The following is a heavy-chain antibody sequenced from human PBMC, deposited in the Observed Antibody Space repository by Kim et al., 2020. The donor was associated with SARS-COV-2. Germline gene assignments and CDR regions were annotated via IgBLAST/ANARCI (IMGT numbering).Heavy chain of an antibody. CDR2: IWYDGSNK. CDR1: GFTFSSYG. V-gene: IGHV3-33*06. J-gene: IGHJ4*02. CDR3: AKDLSRMEVGATGV. Sequence: GGSLRLSCAASGFTFSSYGMHWVRQAPGKGLEGVAVIWYDGSNKYYADSVKGRFTISRDNSKNTLYLQMNSLRAEDTAVYYCAKDLSRMEVGATGVWGQGTLVTVSS. D-gene: IGHD1-26*01.